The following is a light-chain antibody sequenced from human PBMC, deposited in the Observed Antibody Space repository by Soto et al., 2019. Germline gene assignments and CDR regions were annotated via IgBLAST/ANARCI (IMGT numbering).Light chain of an antibody. V-gene: IGKV3-15*01. Sequence: EIVMTQSPATLSVSPGERATLFCRASQSVRSNFLAWYQQKPGQAPSILIYSASTRATDIPARFSGSGSGTEFTLTISSLQSEDFAVSYCQQYSAWPLTFGGGTKVEIK. CDR1: QSVRSN. CDR3: QQYSAWPLT. J-gene: IGKJ4*01. CDR2: SAS.